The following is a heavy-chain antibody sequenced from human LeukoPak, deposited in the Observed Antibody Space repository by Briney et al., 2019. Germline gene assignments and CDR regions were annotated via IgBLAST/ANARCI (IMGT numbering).Heavy chain of an antibody. CDR1: GGSFSGYY. CDR3: ARGRYSNYVDY. CDR2: INHSGST. Sequence: PSETLSLTCAVYGGSFSGYYWSWIRQPPGKGLEWIGEINHSGSTNYNPSLKSRVTISVDTSKNQVSLKLSSVTAADTAVYYCARGRYSNYVDYWGQGTLVTVSS. J-gene: IGHJ4*02. D-gene: IGHD4-11*01. V-gene: IGHV4-34*01.